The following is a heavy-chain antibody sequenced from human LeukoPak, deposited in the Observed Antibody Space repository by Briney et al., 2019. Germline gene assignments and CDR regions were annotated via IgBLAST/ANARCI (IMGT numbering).Heavy chain of an antibody. D-gene: IGHD3-16*02. CDR2: ICYSGST. J-gene: IGHJ3*02. Sequence: SETLSLTCTVSGGSISSSSYYWGWIRQPPGKGLEWIGSICYSGSTYYNPSLKSRVTIYVDTSKNQFSLKLSSVTAADTAVYYCAGYRGPDAFDIWGQGTMVTVSS. CDR3: AGYRGPDAFDI. CDR1: GGSISSSSYY. V-gene: IGHV4-39*01.